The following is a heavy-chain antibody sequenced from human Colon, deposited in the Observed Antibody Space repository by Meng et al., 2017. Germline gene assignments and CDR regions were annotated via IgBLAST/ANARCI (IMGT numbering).Heavy chain of an antibody. CDR3: VRGGGTGAF. J-gene: IGHJ4*02. CDR2: IKQDGSDK. V-gene: IGHV3-7*01. D-gene: IGHD2-15*01. CDR1: GFSFSTTL. Sequence: GESLKISCAASGFSFSTTLMSWVRQAPGKGLEWVANIKQDGSDKNYVDSVKGRFTMSRDNAKNSLYLQMNSLRAEDTAVYYCVRGGGTGAFWGQGTLVTVSS.